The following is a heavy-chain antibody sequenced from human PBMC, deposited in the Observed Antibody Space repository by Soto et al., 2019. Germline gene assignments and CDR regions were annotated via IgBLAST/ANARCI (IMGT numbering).Heavy chain of an antibody. CDR2: ISYDGSDK. D-gene: IGHD3-22*01. V-gene: IGHV3-30-3*01. CDR3: ARDYYKYYDSSGYYRSPAY. Sequence: HPGGSLRLSCAASGLTFSSYAMHWVLQAPGKGLEWVALISYDGSDKDYADSVKGRFTISRDNSRNTLFLQMNSLRAEDTAVYYCARDYYKYYDSSGYYRSPAYWGQGTLVTVSS. J-gene: IGHJ4*02. CDR1: GLTFSSYA.